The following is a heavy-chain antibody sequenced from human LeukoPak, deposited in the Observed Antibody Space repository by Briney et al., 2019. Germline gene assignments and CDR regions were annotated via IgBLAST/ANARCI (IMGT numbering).Heavy chain of an antibody. CDR3: ARPDYYHTSGYYPRLFDI. CDR2: IYLDDSDT. Sequence: GESLKISCKGSGNVFSDYWIGWVRQMPGKGLEWLGIIYLDDSDTRYSPSFVGQVTISADKSTSTAFPQWGSLKASDTAMYYCARPDYYHTSGYYPRLFDIWGQGTMVTVSP. V-gene: IGHV5-51*01. J-gene: IGHJ3*02. D-gene: IGHD3-22*01. CDR1: GNVFSDYW.